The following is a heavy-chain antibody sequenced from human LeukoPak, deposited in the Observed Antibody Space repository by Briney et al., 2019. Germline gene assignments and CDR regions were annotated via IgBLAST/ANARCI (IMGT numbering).Heavy chain of an antibody. CDR1: GYSISSGYY. CDR3: ASTQYYDFWSGYSY. D-gene: IGHD3-3*01. V-gene: IGHV4-38-2*01. Sequence: SETLSLTCAVSGYSISSGYYWGWIRQPPGKGLEWIGSIYHSGSTYYNPSLKSRVTISVDTSKNQFSLKLSSVTAADTAVYYCASTQYYDFWSGYSYWGQGTLVTVSS. CDR2: IYHSGST. J-gene: IGHJ4*02.